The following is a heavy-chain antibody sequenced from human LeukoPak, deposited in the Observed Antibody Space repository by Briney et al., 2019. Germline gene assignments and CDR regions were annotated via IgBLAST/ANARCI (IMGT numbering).Heavy chain of an antibody. J-gene: IGHJ4*02. Sequence: PGGSLRLSCAASGFTFNIYAMSWVRQAPGKGLEWVSSITSSGTGTFYADFVKGRFTISRDNSESTLYLQMNSLRAEDTAVYYCAKDRPNYYDSSGHYYRRNGDYWGQGTLVTVSS. CDR3: AKDRPNYYDSSGHYYRRNGDY. V-gene: IGHV3-23*01. CDR2: ITSSGTGT. D-gene: IGHD3-22*01. CDR1: GFTFNIYA.